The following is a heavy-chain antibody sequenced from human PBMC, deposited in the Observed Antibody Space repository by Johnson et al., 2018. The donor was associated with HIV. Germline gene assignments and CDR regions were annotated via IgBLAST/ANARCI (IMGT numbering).Heavy chain of an antibody. V-gene: IGHV3-23*04. Sequence: VQLVESGGGLVQPGGSLRMSCVASGFTFSTYGMTWVRQAPGKGLEWVSAISGTGGTTYYADSVRGRFSISRDKSKDTLYLQMNSLRAEDTAVYYCAKVRRAYYEDAFDIWGQGTMVTVSS. CDR1: GFTFSTYG. J-gene: IGHJ3*02. CDR2: ISGTGGTT. CDR3: AKVRRAYYEDAFDI. D-gene: IGHD3-22*01.